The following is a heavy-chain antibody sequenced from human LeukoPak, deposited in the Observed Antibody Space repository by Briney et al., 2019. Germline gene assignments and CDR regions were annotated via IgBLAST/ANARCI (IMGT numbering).Heavy chain of an antibody. D-gene: IGHD5-12*01. Sequence: ASVKVSCKASGYTFTSYYMHWVRQAPGQGLEWMGIINPSGGSTSYAQKFQGRVTMTRDTSTSTVYMELSSLRSEDTAVYYCARTRRLSRVTTIFEAGYWGQGTLVTVSS. J-gene: IGHJ4*02. V-gene: IGHV1-46*01. CDR1: GYTFTSYY. CDR2: INPSGGST. CDR3: ARTRRLSRVTTIFEAGY.